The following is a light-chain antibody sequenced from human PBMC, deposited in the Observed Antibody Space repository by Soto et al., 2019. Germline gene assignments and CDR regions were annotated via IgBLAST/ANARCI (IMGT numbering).Light chain of an antibody. CDR1: QSLVHSDGNTY. J-gene: IGKJ2*01. CDR3: MQATQYRPYT. Sequence: DIVLTQTPLSSPVTLGQPASISCRSSQSLVHSDGNTYLSWFHQRPGQPPRLLIDKVSNRFSGVPDRFSGSGAGTDFTLKINRVEAEDGGIYFCMQATQYRPYTFGQGTKLEIK. V-gene: IGKV2-24*01. CDR2: KVS.